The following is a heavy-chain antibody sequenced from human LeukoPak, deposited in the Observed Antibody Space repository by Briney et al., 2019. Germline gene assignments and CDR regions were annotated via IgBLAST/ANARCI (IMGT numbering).Heavy chain of an antibody. CDR2: INGDGRNI. CDR3: TRDLMDYDVSTGLHHYYMDV. CDR1: GFTFSSYW. J-gene: IGHJ6*02. V-gene: IGHV3-74*01. Sequence: GGSLRLSCVASGFTFSSYWMHWIRQDPRKGLVWVSRINGDGRNINYADSVRGRFTISRDNAKNTLYLQMNTLRVEDTAVYYCTRDLMDYDVSTGLHHYYMDVWGQGTTVTVSS. D-gene: IGHD3-9*01.